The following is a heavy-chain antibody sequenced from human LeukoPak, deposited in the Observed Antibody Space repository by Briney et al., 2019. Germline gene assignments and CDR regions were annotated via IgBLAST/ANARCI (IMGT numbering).Heavy chain of an antibody. V-gene: IGHV4-59*08. J-gene: IGHJ4*02. CDR2: IYYSGTT. CDR1: GGSISTYY. D-gene: IGHD3-10*01. CDR3: ARSDRYYYGSDY. Sequence: PSETLSLTCSVSGGSISTYYWSWIRQPPGKGLEWIGCIYYSGTTNYNPSLKSRVTISVDTSKNQFSLELSSVTAADTAIYYCARSDRYYYGSDYWGQGTLVTVSS.